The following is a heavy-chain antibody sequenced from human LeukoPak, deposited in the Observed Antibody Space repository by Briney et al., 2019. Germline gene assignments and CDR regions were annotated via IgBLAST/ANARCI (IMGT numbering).Heavy chain of an antibody. J-gene: IGHJ3*02. Sequence: PGGSLRLSCAASGFTFSTYAMSWVRQAPGKGLEWVSAISGGGATSYYADSVEGRFTISRDKSKNTLYLQMNSLRAEDTAVYYCAKDGSSGIAASADAFDIWGQGTMVTVSS. D-gene: IGHD6-13*01. CDR3: AKDGSSGIAASADAFDI. CDR2: ISGGGATS. CDR1: GFTFSTYA. V-gene: IGHV3-23*01.